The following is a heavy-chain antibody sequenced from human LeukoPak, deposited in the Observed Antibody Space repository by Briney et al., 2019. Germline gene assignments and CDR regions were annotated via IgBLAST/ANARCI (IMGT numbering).Heavy chain of an antibody. CDR1: GGSISSSSYY. J-gene: IGHJ5*02. CDR2: IYYSGST. V-gene: IGHV4-39*01. Sequence: PSETLSLTRTVSGGSISSSSYYWGWIRQPPGKGREWVGSIYYSGSTCYNPSLKSRVTISVDTAKNHFSLKLSSVTAADTAVYYCARHARDIVVVPAAWFDPWGQGTLVTVSS. D-gene: IGHD2-2*01. CDR3: ARHARDIVVVPAAWFDP.